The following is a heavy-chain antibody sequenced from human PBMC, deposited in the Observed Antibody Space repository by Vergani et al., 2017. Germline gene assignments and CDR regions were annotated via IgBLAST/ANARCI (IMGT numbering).Heavy chain of an antibody. V-gene: IGHV4-59*04. CDR1: GGSFNTYY. Sequence: QVQLEESGPGLVKPSETLSLTCTVSGGSFNTYYWSWIRQSPGKGLEWIGYIYSTGSTYYNPSLESRVTMSVDTSKSQFSLKLSSVTAADTAVYYCTRHWAVVAANNWFDPGGQGTLVTVSS. CDR2: IYSTGST. D-gene: IGHD2-15*01. CDR3: TRHWAVVAANNWFDP. J-gene: IGHJ5*02.